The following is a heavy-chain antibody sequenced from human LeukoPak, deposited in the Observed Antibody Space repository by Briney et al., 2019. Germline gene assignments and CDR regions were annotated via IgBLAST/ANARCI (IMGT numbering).Heavy chain of an antibody. D-gene: IGHD3-9*01. J-gene: IGHJ4*02. Sequence: TGGSLRLSCAASGFTFSSYWMHWVRQAPGKGLVWVSRINSDGRSTSYADSVKGRFTISRDNAKNTLYLQMNSLRAEDTAVYYCARGETGYLPVDYWGQGTLVTVSS. V-gene: IGHV3-74*01. CDR1: GFTFSSYW. CDR3: ARGETGYLPVDY. CDR2: INSDGRST.